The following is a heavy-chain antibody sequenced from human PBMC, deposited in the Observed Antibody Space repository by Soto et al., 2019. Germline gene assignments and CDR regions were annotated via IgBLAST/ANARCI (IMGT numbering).Heavy chain of an antibody. CDR3: ARDVVVAYYYYMDV. D-gene: IGHD2-15*01. CDR2: IYYSGST. J-gene: IGHJ6*03. V-gene: IGHV4-59*01. Sequence: SETLSLTCTVSGGSISSYYWSWIRQPPGKGLEWIGYIYYSGSTNYNPSLKSRVTISVDTSKNQFSLKLSSVTAADTAVYYCARDVVVAYYYYMDVWGKGTTVTVSS. CDR1: GGSISSYY.